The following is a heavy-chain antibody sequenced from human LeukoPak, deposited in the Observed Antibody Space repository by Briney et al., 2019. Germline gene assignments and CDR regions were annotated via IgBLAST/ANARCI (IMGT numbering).Heavy chain of an antibody. CDR2: MNPSSGNT. CDR3: ARMRGYTYGYWYLDL. V-gene: IGHV1-8*01. D-gene: IGHD5-18*01. CDR1: GYTFSSYD. Sequence: GASVKVSCKAAGYTFSSYDINWVRQAPGQGLEWMGWMNPSSGNTGYTQKFQGRVTMTRDTPISTAYMELSSLRSEDTALYYCARMRGYTYGYWYLDLWGRGTLVTVSS. J-gene: IGHJ2*01.